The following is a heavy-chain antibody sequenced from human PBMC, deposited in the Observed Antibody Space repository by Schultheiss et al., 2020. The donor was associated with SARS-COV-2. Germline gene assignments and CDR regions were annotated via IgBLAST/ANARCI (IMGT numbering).Heavy chain of an antibody. D-gene: IGHD1-26*01. Sequence: SETLSLTCTVSGASISSYYWSWIRQPAGKGLEWIGRLYTAGSTNYNPSLKSRVTISVDTSKNQFSLRLSSVTAADTAVYYCARDSGSGRYGYWGQGTLVTVSS. CDR2: LYTAGST. CDR1: GASISSYY. CDR3: ARDSGSGRYGY. J-gene: IGHJ4*02. V-gene: IGHV4-4*07.